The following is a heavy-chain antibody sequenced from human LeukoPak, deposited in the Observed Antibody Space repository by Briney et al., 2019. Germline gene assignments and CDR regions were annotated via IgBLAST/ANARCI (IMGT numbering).Heavy chain of an antibody. D-gene: IGHD3-10*01. CDR2: INEDGSEI. CDR3: ARDKSYFGSGNYHYFDS. CDR1: GFTFSRSW. Sequence: GGSMRLSCAASGFTFSRSWMTWVRQAPGKGLEWVASINEDGSEIHYVDSVKGRFTISRDNAKDSLYLQMNSLRPEDTALYYCARDKSYFGSGNYHYFDSWGQGALVIVSS. J-gene: IGHJ4*02. V-gene: IGHV3-7*01.